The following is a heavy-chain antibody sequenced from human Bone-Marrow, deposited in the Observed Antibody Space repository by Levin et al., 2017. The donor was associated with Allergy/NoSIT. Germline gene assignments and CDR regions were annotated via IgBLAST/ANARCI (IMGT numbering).Heavy chain of an antibody. CDR1: GFTFSSYE. V-gene: IGHV3-48*03. CDR2: ISGTASTI. Sequence: GESLKISCAVSGFTFSSYEMNWVRQAPGKGLEWISYISGTASTIDYADSVKGRFTISRDSAKNLVYLQLTSLRVEDTGIYYCARLYRGFISGNCWGQGTLVTVSS. CDR3: ARLYRGFISGNC. D-gene: IGHD1-20*01. J-gene: IGHJ4*02.